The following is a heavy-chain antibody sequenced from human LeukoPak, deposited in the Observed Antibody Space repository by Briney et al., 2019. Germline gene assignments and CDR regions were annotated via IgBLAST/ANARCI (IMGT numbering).Heavy chain of an antibody. V-gene: IGHV1-69*05. J-gene: IGHJ5*02. D-gene: IGHD3-10*01. Sequence: SVKVSCKASGGSFRTYPISWVRQAPGQGLEWMGGLTQFFRRTNYTQKFQGRLTITTDESSSTAYMELSDLRSDDTAVYYCATSESGRSWDWFAPWGQGTLVTVPS. CDR3: ATSESGRSWDWFAP. CDR2: LTQFFRRT. CDR1: GGSFRTYP.